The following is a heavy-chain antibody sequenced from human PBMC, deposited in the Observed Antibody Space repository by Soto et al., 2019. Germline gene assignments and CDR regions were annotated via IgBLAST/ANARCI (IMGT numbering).Heavy chain of an antibody. CDR2: MNPNSGNT. CDR1: GYTFTSYD. D-gene: IGHD2-2*01. Sequence: ASVKVSCKASGYTFTSYDINWVRQATGQGLEWMGWMNPNSGNTGYAQKFQGRVTMTRNTSMSTAYMELSSLRSEDTAVYYCARGKEDIVVVPAADQGGFDYWGQGTLVTVSS. V-gene: IGHV1-8*01. J-gene: IGHJ4*02. CDR3: ARGKEDIVVVPAADQGGFDY.